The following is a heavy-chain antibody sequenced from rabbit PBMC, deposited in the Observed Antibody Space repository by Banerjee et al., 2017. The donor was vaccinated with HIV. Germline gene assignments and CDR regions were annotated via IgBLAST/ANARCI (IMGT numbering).Heavy chain of an antibody. CDR3: ARGSNDVAFGGVYYFNF. V-gene: IGHV1S40*01. J-gene: IGHJ4*01. Sequence: QSLQESGGGLFQPGGSLALTCKASGFTLSSYVMCWVRQAPGKGLEWIACIYTGSSGSTDYASWVKGRFTISKTSSTTVTLQMTSLTAADTATYFCARGSNDVAFGGVYYFNFWGPGTLVTVS. D-gene: IGHD5-1*01. CDR2: IYTGSSGST. CDR1: GFTLSSYV.